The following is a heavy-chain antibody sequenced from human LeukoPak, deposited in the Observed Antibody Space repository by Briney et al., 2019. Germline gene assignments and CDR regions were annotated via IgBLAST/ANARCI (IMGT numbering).Heavy chain of an antibody. D-gene: IGHD2-15*01. CDR3: ARRYCSDGSCYSVDY. J-gene: IGHJ4*02. CDR1: GFTFSGYW. CDR2: INQHGSEK. V-gene: IGHV3-7*01. Sequence: GGSLRLSCAASGFTFSGYWMSWVRQAPGQGLEWVANINQHGSEKFYVDSVKGRFTISSDHAKNSLYLQMTSLRAEDTAIYYCARRYCSDGSCYSVDYWGQGTLVIVSS.